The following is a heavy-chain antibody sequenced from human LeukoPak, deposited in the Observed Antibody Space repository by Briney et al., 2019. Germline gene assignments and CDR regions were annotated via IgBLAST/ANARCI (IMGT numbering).Heavy chain of an antibody. D-gene: IGHD4-23*01. CDR2: IYGGGST. CDR3: AKETTTGITPGIDY. V-gene: IGHV3-53*01. J-gene: IGHJ4*02. Sequence: GGSLRLSCAVSGFTVSNDYMSWVRQAPGKGLEWVSVIYGGGSTYCADSVKGRFTISRDNSENTVYLQMNSLRAEDTAVYYCAKETTTGITPGIDYWGQGTLVTVSS. CDR1: GFTVSNDY.